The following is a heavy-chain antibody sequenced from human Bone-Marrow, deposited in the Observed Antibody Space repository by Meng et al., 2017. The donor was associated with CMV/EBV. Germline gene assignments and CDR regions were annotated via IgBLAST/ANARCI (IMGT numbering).Heavy chain of an antibody. Sequence: SETLSLTCTVSGRSINSGAYFWTWIRQHPGKGLEWIGYIFYNGNTYYNPSLKSRVSISMDTSKNQFSLKLNSVTAADAAVYYCARMIAAAFDYWGQGTLVTVSS. CDR1: GRSINSGAYF. CDR3: ARMIAAAFDY. CDR2: IFYNGNT. V-gene: IGHV4-31*03. J-gene: IGHJ4*02. D-gene: IGHD6-13*01.